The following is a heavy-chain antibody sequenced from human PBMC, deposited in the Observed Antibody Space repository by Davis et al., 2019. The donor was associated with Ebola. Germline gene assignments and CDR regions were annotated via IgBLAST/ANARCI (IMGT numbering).Heavy chain of an antibody. J-gene: IGHJ6*02. V-gene: IGHV1-3*01. CDR3: AGGLQLHYYGMDV. Sequence: GESLKISCKGSGYSFTSYWIGWVRQAPGQRLEWMGWINAGNGNTKYSQKFQGGVTMTRDTSTSTVYMELSSLRSEDTAVYYCAGGLQLHYYGMDVWGQGTTVTVSS. CDR2: INAGNGNT. D-gene: IGHD2-2*01. CDR1: GYSFTSYW.